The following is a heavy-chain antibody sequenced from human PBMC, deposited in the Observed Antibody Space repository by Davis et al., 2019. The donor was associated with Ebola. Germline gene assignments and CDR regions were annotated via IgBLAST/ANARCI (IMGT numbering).Heavy chain of an antibody. CDR2: MSAYNGNT. CDR3: ARLAVPGLFDY. V-gene: IGHV1-18*01. D-gene: IGHD2-2*01. J-gene: IGHJ4*02. Sequence: ASVKVSCKASGYTFTTYGISWVRQAPGRGLEWMGWMSAYNGNTNYAQKLQGRVTMTTDTSTTTAYMDLRSLRSDDTAVYYCARLAVPGLFDYWGQGTLVTVSS. CDR1: GYTFTTYG.